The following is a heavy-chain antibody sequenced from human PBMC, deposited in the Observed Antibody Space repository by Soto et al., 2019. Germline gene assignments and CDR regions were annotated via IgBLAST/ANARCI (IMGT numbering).Heavy chain of an antibody. CDR3: ARAGHVGVVTDALDY. D-gene: IGHD2-21*02. J-gene: IGHJ4*02. V-gene: IGHV1-46*04. CDR1: GDTFTDYY. Sequence: QVQLMQSGAEVKKPGASVKVSCKASGDTFTDYYIHWVRQAPGQGLEWMGTVNPSGGHTTYAQHLRGRVTFTSDTSTRTLYLDLTSLTSDDTDIYYCARAGHVGVVTDALDYWGQGTLVTVSS. CDR2: VNPSGGHT.